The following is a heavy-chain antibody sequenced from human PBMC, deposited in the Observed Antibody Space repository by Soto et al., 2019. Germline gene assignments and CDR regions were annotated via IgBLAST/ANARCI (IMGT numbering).Heavy chain of an antibody. Sequence: QVQLQESGPGLVKPSGTLSLTCAVSGGSISSSNWWSWVRQPPGKGLEWIGEIYHSGSTNYNPSPKRRVTITVDKSKNQVSLKVSSVTAADPAVDYCALKGGVGGYSYGEYWGQGTLVTVSS. J-gene: IGHJ4*02. CDR3: ALKGGVGGYSYGEY. D-gene: IGHD5-18*01. CDR2: IYHSGST. V-gene: IGHV4-4*02. CDR1: GGSISSSNW.